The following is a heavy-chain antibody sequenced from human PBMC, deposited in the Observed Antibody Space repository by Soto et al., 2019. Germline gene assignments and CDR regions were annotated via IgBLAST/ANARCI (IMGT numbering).Heavy chain of an antibody. J-gene: IGHJ6*03. Sequence: PSETLSLSCTVSGGSISSGGYYSSWIRQHPGKGLEWIGYIYYSGSTYYNPSLKSRVTISVDTSKNQFSLKLSSVTAADTAVYYCARDWAGLDYMDVWGKGTTVTVSS. CDR2: IYYSGST. V-gene: IGHV4-31*03. D-gene: IGHD3-10*01. CDR1: GGSISSGGYY. CDR3: ARDWAGLDYMDV.